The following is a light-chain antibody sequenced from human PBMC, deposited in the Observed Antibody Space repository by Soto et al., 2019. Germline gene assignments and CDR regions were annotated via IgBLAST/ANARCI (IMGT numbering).Light chain of an antibody. CDR2: GAS. Sequence: DIVMTQSPATLSVSPGERATLYCRASQSVSSNLAWYQQKPGQAPRLLIYGASTRATGIPARFSGSGSGTEFTLTISSLQSEDFAVYYCQQYNNWPPLTFGGGTKVDIK. V-gene: IGKV3-15*01. CDR3: QQYNNWPPLT. CDR1: QSVSSN. J-gene: IGKJ4*01.